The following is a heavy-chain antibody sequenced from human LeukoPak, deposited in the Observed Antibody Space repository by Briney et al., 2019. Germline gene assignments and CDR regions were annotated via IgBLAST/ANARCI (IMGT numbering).Heavy chain of an antibody. Sequence: KSSETLSLTCTVSGGSISSSPYYWGWIRQPPGKGLEWIGTIYYRGSTYSNPSPNSRVTISLDTSKNQFSLRLRSVTAADTALYYCARHYLSDGILSTFDPWGQGTLVTVSS. CDR3: ARHYLSDGILSTFDP. V-gene: IGHV4-39*01. CDR2: IYYRGST. J-gene: IGHJ5*02. D-gene: IGHD2-2*01. CDR1: GGSISSSPYY.